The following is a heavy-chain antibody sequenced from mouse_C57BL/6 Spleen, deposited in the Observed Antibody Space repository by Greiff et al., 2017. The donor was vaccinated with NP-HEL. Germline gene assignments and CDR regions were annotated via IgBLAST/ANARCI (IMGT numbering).Heavy chain of an antibody. CDR2: IYPGSGST. V-gene: IGHV1-55*01. D-gene: IGHD3-2*02. CDR3: ARSGAAQAPYFDY. CDR1: GYTFTSYW. J-gene: IGHJ2*01. Sequence: VQLQQPGAELVKPGASVKMSCKASGYTFTSYWITWVKQRPGQGLEWIGDIYPGSGSTNYNEKFKSKATLTVDTSSSTAYMQLSSLTSEDSAVYYCARSGAAQAPYFDYWGQGTTLTVSS.